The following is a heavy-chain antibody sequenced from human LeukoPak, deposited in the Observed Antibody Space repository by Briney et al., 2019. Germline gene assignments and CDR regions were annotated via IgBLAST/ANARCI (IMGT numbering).Heavy chain of an antibody. CDR1: GFTFSSNA. V-gene: IGHV3-23*01. CDR2: ISHSGSDT. Sequence: GGSLRLSCAASGFTFSSNAMSWVRQAPGKGLEWVSGISHSGSDTHYADSVKGRFTISRDNAKNSLYLQMNSLRVEDTAVYYCAKEGRSLQTYWGQGTLVTVSS. J-gene: IGHJ4*02. D-gene: IGHD5-24*01. CDR3: AKEGRSLQTY.